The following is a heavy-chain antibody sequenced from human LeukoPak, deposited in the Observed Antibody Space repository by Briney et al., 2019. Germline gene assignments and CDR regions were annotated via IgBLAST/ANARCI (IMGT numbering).Heavy chain of an antibody. D-gene: IGHD2-2*01. CDR2: ISYSGGI. J-gene: IGHJ4*02. Sequence: SETLSLTCTVSGGSISSSESHWSWIPQPPEKGLEWIGYISYSGGISYNPSLRSRLTMALVTSNNQVSLKLSSVTAADTAVYYCVRVRTGTSSYDSWGQGTLVTVSP. V-gene: IGHV4-30-4*08. CDR1: GGSISSSESH. CDR3: VRVRTGTSSYDS.